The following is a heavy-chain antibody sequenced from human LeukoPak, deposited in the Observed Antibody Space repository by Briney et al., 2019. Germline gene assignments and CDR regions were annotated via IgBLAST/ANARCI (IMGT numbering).Heavy chain of an antibody. Sequence: GSLRLSCAASGFTFSSYFVNWVRQAPGKGLEWVSSISSTSSYIYYADSVKGRFTISRDNAKNSLYLQMNSLRAEDTAAYYCARGLCGGDCYSDWGQGTLVTVSS. CDR1: GFTFSSYF. CDR2: ISSTSSYI. CDR3: ARGLCGGDCYSD. J-gene: IGHJ4*02. V-gene: IGHV3-21*01. D-gene: IGHD2-21*02.